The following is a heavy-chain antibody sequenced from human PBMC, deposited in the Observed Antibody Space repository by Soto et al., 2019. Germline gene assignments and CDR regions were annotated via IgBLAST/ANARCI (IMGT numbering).Heavy chain of an antibody. J-gene: IGHJ4*02. CDR2: MNPNSGNT. CDR3: ARGGVFFFAAPTNPFYY. Sequence: QVQLVQSGAEVKKPGASVKVSCKASGYTFTSYDINWVRQATGQGLEWMGWMNPNSGNTGYAQKFQGRVTMTRNTSISTGYMELGSLRSEDTAVYFCARGGVFFFAAPTNPFYYWGQGTLVTVSS. CDR1: GYTFTSYD. D-gene: IGHD3-10*01. V-gene: IGHV1-8*01.